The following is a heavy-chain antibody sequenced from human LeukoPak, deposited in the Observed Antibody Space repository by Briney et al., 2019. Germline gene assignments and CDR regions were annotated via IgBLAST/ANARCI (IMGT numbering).Heavy chain of an antibody. V-gene: IGHV4-38-2*02. J-gene: IGHJ6*03. CDR2: IYLSGST. D-gene: IGHD5-18*01. CDR3: ARTGYSYGSYYYYMDV. CDR1: GYSISSGYY. Sequence: SETLSLTCTVSGYSISSGYYWGWIRQPPGKGLEWIGTIYLSGSTYYNPSLKSRVTMSADTSRNQFSLKLNSVTAADTAVYYCARTGYSYGSYYYYMDVWGKGTTVTISS.